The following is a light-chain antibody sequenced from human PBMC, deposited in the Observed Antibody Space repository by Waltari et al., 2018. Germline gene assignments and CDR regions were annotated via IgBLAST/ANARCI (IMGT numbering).Light chain of an antibody. CDR2: MGS. Sequence: DIVMTQSPLSLSVTPGEPASISCRSTLSLLHINGYNYLDWYLQKPGQSPHLLIYMGSQRASGVPDRFGGNGSGTNFTLRISRVEAEDVGIYYCLQALQSPLSFGGGTKVEIK. CDR1: LSLLHINGYNY. J-gene: IGKJ4*01. CDR3: LQALQSPLS. V-gene: IGKV2-28*01.